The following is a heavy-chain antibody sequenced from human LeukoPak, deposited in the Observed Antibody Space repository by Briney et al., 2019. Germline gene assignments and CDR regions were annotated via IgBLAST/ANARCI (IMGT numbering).Heavy chain of an antibody. J-gene: IGHJ4*02. D-gene: IGHD6-19*01. Sequence: ASVKVSCKASGYTFTSYGISWVRQAPGQGLEWMGWISAYNGNTNYAQKLQGRVTMTTGTSTSTAYMELRSLRSDDTAVYYCARSRQQWLVPDYWGQGTLVTVSS. CDR1: GYTFTSYG. CDR2: ISAYNGNT. CDR3: ARSRQQWLVPDY. V-gene: IGHV1-18*01.